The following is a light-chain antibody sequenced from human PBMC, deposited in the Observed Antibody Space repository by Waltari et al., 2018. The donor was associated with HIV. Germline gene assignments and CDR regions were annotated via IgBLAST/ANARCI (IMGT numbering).Light chain of an antibody. CDR3: GTWDTSLTAGV. J-gene: IGLJ3*02. Sequence: QSVLTQPPSVSAAPGQKVTIPCSGSSSHLGTHYVSWFQQLPGTAPKPLMYEKPERPSGIPDRFSASRSGTSATLAVTGLQIGDEADYYCGTWDTSLTAGVFGGGTKLTVL. CDR1: SSHLGTHY. CDR2: EKP. V-gene: IGLV1-51*02.